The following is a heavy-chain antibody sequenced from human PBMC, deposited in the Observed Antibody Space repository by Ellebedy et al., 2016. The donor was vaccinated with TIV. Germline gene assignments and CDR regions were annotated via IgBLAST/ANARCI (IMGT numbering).Heavy chain of an antibody. CDR1: GATITTYY. Sequence: GSLRLXCTVSGATITTYYWGWIRQSPGKGLDWIGYIHHSGSTSYSPSLESRVLISIDTSKNQFSLELRSVTAADTATYYCARDIRWYGELNTFYSAGMDVWGQGTTVIVSS. J-gene: IGHJ6*02. CDR3: ARDIRWYGELNTFYSAGMDV. CDR2: IHHSGST. D-gene: IGHD3-10*01. V-gene: IGHV4-59*01.